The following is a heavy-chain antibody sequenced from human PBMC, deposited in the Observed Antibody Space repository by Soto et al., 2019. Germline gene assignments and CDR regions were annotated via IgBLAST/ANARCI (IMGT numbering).Heavy chain of an antibody. V-gene: IGHV1-69*12. CDR2: IIPKFGTA. CDR3: ARDKLSSLVVETTHLFDS. CDR1: GGIFSDYA. Sequence: QVQLEQSGGEVKKPGSSVKVSCRVSGGIFSDYAVSWVRQAPGQGLQWVGGIIPKFGTAKYARKFEDRVTLTADELTSKVYMEINNLRSEDPALYYCARDKLSSLVVETTHLFDSWGQGTLLTVSS. J-gene: IGHJ5*01. D-gene: IGHD2-21*01.